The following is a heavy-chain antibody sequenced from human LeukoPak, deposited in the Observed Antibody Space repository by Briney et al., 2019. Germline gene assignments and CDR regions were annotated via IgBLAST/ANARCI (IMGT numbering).Heavy chain of an antibody. V-gene: IGHV4-34*08. CDR3: AAGYSSGWPLNYYYGMDV. CDR2: INHSGST. J-gene: IGHJ6*02. D-gene: IGHD6-19*01. Sequence: GSLRLSCAASGFTFSSYGMHWIRQPPGKGLEWIGEINHSGSTNYNPSLKSRVTISVDTSKNQFSLKLSSVTAADTAVYYCAAGYSSGWPLNYYYGMDVWGQGTTVTVSS. CDR1: GFTFSSYG.